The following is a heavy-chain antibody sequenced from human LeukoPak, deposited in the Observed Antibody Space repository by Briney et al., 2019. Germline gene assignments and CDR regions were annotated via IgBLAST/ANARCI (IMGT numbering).Heavy chain of an antibody. J-gene: IGHJ3*02. CDR3: ARQGRGYSHGYGGLFAFDI. CDR1: GGSISSSSYY. V-gene: IGHV4-39*01. CDR2: IYYSGST. D-gene: IGHD5-18*01. Sequence: SETLSLTCTVSGGSISSSSYYWGWIRQPPGKGLEWIGSIYYSGSTYYNPSLKSRVTISVDTSKNQFSLKLSSVTAADTAVYYCARQGRGYSHGYGGLFAFDIWGQGTMVTVSS.